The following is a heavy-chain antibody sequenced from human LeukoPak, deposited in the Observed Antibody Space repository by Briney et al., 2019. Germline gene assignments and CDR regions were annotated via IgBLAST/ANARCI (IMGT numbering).Heavy chain of an antibody. CDR1: GASISSGAYY. V-gene: IGHV4-31*03. J-gene: IGHJ4*02. CDR2: IYDSGTT. CDR3: ARDRTGYFFDD. Sequence: SETLSLSCTVSGASISSGAYYWSWIRQHPAKGLEWIGYIYDSGTTYYNPSLKSRVTISLHTSKSQFSLILSSVTAADTAVYFCARDRTGYFFDDWGQGTLVTVSS.